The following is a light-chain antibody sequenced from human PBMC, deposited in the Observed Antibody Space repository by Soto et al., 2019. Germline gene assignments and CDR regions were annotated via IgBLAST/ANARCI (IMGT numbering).Light chain of an antibody. CDR1: SESVSISYY. CDR2: NTN. Sequence: QTVVTQEPSFSVSPGGTVTLTCGLSSESVSISYYSSWYQQIPGQAPRTLIYNTNTRSSGVPDRFSGSILGNKAALTITGAQADDDSDYYCVLYMGSGISVFGGGTKLTVL. CDR3: VLYMGSGISV. J-gene: IGLJ2*01. V-gene: IGLV8-61*01.